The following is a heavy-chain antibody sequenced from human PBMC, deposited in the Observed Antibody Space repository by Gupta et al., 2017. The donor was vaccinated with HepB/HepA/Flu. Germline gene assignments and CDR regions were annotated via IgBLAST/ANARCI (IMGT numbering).Heavy chain of an antibody. CDR3: ARQTFGDYGYFFES. D-gene: IGHD4-17*01. CDR1: GGSISSSGYY. V-gene: IGHV4-39*01. Sequence: PLQESGPGLVKPSETLSLTCTGTGGSISSSGYYCGWIRQPPGKGLVWIGSVSYSGNTNYNPSLKSRVTIFIDASRTQFSRRLSSVTAADTALYSCARQTFGDYGYFFESWGQGILVTGSS. CDR2: VSYSGNT. J-gene: IGHJ4*02.